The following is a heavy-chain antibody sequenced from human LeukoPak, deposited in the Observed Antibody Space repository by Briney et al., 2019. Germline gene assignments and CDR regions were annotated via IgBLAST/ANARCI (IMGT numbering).Heavy chain of an antibody. CDR2: IYYSGST. CDR3: ARSLSTTGLR. CDR1: GGSISSYY. D-gene: IGHD1-1*01. J-gene: IGHJ4*02. V-gene: IGHV4-59*08. Sequence: SETLSLTCTVSGGSISSYYWSWIRQPPRKGLEWIGYIYYSGSTNYNPSLKSRVTISVDTSKNQFSLKLSSVTAADTAVYYCARSLSTTGLRWGQGTLVTVSS.